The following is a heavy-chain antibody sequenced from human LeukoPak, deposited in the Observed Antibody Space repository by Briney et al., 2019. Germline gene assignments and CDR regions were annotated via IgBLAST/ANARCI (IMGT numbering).Heavy chain of an antibody. CDR2: IYYSGST. Sequence: SETLSLTCTVSGGSISSYYWSWIRQPPGKGLEWIGYIYYSGSTNYNPSLKSRVTISVDTSKNQFSLKPSSVTAADTAVYYCARECRAGAVAGTLGFDYWGQGTLVTVSS. CDR1: GGSISSYY. V-gene: IGHV4-59*01. CDR3: ARECRAGAVAGTLGFDY. J-gene: IGHJ4*02. D-gene: IGHD6-19*01.